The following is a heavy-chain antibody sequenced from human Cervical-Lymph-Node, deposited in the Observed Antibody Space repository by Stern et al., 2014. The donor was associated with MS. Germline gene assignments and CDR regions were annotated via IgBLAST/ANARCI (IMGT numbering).Heavy chain of an antibody. Sequence: QVQLVQSGPGLVKPSQTLSLTCTVSGGSISSSGYYWSWIRQPADKGLEWIGRIHDSGSTSYNPPLKIRVTISRDTAKNQFSLKLPSVTAADTAVYYCATTRWDLFTWNWFDPWGQGTLVTVSS. CDR3: ATTRWDLFTWNWFDP. CDR1: GGSISSSGYY. V-gene: IGHV4-61*02. J-gene: IGHJ5*02. CDR2: IHDSGST. D-gene: IGHD1-26*01.